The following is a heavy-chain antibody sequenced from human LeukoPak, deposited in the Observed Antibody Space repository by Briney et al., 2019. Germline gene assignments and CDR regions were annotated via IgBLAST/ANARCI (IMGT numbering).Heavy chain of an antibody. CDR2: IYYSGST. Sequence: SETLSLTCTVSGGSISGYYWSWIRQPPGKGLEWIGYIYYSGSTNYNPSLKSRVTISVDTSKNQFSLKLSSVTAADTAVYYCARRGYCSSTSCYAFDYWGQGTLVTVSS. V-gene: IGHV4-59*08. D-gene: IGHD2-2*01. J-gene: IGHJ4*02. CDR1: GGSISGYY. CDR3: ARRGYCSSTSCYAFDY.